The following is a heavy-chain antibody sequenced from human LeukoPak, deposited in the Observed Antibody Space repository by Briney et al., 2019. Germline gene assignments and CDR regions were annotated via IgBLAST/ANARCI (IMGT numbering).Heavy chain of an antibody. D-gene: IGHD1-26*01. Sequence: SGTLSLTCTVSGGSISSSSYYWGRIRPPPGKGLEWLGSIYYSGSTYYNPSLKSRVTISVDTSKYQFSLKLSFVTAADTAVYYCARDRAAGIVRGFDYWGQGTLVTVSS. V-gene: IGHV4-39*07. CDR1: GGSISSSSYY. CDR3: ARDRAAGIVRGFDY. J-gene: IGHJ4*02. CDR2: IYYSGST.